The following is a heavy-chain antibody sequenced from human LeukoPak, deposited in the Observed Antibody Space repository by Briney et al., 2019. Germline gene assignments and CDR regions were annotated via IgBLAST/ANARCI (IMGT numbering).Heavy chain of an antibody. CDR2: IWYDGSNK. CDR3: ARAGIAAAGTGYFDY. V-gene: IGHV3-33*01. CDR1: GFTFSSYG. J-gene: IGHJ4*02. D-gene: IGHD6-13*01. Sequence: GGSLRLSCAASGFTFSSYGMHWVRQAPGKGLEWVAVIWYDGSNKYYADSVKGRFTISRDNSKNTLYLQMDSLRAEDTAVYYCARAGIAAAGTGYFDYWGQGTLVTVSS.